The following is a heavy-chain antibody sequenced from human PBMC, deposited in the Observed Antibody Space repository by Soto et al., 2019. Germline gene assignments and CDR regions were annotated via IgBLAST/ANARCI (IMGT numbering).Heavy chain of an antibody. CDR3: AKSDVPTIAAPDY. V-gene: IGHV3-33*06. CDR2: IWNDGSNK. D-gene: IGHD5-12*01. J-gene: IGHJ4*02. CDR1: GFTFSSYG. Sequence: QVQLVESGEGVVQPGRSLRRSCGASGFTFSSYGMYWVLQAPGKGPDWVAVIWNDGSNKYYADSVKGRFTISRDNSKNTLYLQMNSLRAEDTAVYYCAKSDVPTIAAPDYWGQGAPVTVSS.